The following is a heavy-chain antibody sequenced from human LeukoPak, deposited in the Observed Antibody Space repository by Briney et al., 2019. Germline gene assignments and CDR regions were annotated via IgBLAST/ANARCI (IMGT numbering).Heavy chain of an antibody. J-gene: IGHJ4*02. V-gene: IGHV4-59*12. CDR3: ARGPKAPTYYYGSGSYLKF. D-gene: IGHD3-10*01. CDR2: IYYSGST. CDR1: GGSISSYY. Sequence: SETLSLTCTVSGGSISSYYWSWIRQPPGKGLEWIGYIYYSGSTNYNPSLKSRVTISVDTSKNQFSLKLSSVTAADTAVYYCARGPKAPTYYYGSGSYLKFWGQGTLVTVSS.